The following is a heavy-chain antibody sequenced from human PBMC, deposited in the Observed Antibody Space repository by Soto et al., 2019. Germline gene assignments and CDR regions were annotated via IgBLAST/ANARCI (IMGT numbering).Heavy chain of an antibody. D-gene: IGHD2-15*01. CDR3: ARDPHNELLFGLYGMDV. Sequence: ASVKVSCKASGYTFTGYYMHWVRQAPGQGLEWMGWINPNSGGTNYAQKFQGRVTMTRDTSISTAYMELSRLRSDDTAVYYCARDPHNELLFGLYGMDVWGQGTKVTVYS. CDR1: GYTFTGYY. CDR2: INPNSGGT. V-gene: IGHV1-2*02. J-gene: IGHJ6*02.